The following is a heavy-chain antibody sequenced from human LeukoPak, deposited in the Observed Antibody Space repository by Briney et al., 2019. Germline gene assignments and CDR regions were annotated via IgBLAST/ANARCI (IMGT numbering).Heavy chain of an antibody. V-gene: IGHV4-39*01. J-gene: IGHJ4*02. CDR2: IYYSEST. CDR1: GGSISSRSYY. Sequence: SETLSLTCTVSGGSISSRSYYWGWIRRPPGKGLEWIGSIYYSESTYYNPSLRSRVTISVDTSKNQFSLKLSSVTAADTAVYYCARVYDSSGYSPFDYWGQGTLVTVSS. D-gene: IGHD3-22*01. CDR3: ARVYDSSGYSPFDY.